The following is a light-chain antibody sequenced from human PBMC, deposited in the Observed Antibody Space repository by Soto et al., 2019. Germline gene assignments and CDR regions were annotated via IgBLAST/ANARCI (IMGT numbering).Light chain of an antibody. CDR2: GAS. CDR3: QQLNSYPLT. Sequence: EIVLTQSPGTQSLSPGERVTLSCRASQSVSSIYLAWYQQKPGQAPRLLIYGASTRATGIPDRFSGSGSGTDFTLTISSLQPEDFATYFCQQLNSYPLTFGQGTRLEIK. J-gene: IGKJ5*01. CDR1: QSVSSIY. V-gene: IGKV3-20*01.